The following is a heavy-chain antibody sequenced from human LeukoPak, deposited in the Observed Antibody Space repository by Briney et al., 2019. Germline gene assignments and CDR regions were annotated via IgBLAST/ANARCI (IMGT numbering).Heavy chain of an antibody. CDR3: AGAGVGQTVVVEGDDFWSGYPSWFDP. CDR2: IIPIFGTR. V-gene: IGHV1-69*05. Sequence: ASVKVSCKPSGGTFNTYAIRRVRQAPGQGLEWMGGIIPIFGTRNYAQRFQGRVTITTDETTSTAYMELTSLRSEDTAVYYCAGAGVGQTVVVEGDDFWSGYPSWFDPWGQGTLVTVSS. CDR1: GGTFNTYA. D-gene: IGHD3-3*01. J-gene: IGHJ5*02.